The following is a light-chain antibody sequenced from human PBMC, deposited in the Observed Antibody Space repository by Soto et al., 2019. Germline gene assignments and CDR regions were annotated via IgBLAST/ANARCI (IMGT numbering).Light chain of an antibody. CDR2: AAS. CDR3: QKSNSAPWT. CDR1: QGISNY. J-gene: IGKJ1*01. Sequence: DIQMTQSPSSLSASVGDRVTSTCRASQGISNYLAWYQQKPGKVPKLLIYAASTLQSGVPSRFSGSGSGTDFTLNISSLKPEDVAPCCSQKSNSAPWTFCQGKKVEIK. V-gene: IGKV1-27*01.